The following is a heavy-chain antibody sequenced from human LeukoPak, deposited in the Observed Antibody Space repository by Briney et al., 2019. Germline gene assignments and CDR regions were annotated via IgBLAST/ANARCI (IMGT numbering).Heavy chain of an antibody. V-gene: IGHV3-74*01. CDR2: INSDGSST. CDR3: ARDYGCSSTSCSAGAEYFQH. J-gene: IGHJ1*01. CDR1: GFTFSTYW. D-gene: IGHD2-2*01. Sequence: GGSLRLSCAASGFTFSTYWMHWVRQAPGKGLVWVSRINSDGSSTSYADSVKGRFTISRDNAKNTLYLQMNSLRAQDTAVYYCARDYGCSSTSCSAGAEYFQHWGQGTMVTVSS.